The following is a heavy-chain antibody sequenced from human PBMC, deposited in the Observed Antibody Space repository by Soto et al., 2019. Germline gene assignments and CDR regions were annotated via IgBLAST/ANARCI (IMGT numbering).Heavy chain of an antibody. J-gene: IGHJ6*02. D-gene: IGHD2-21*02. Sequence: GSLLLACAASGFTFSSYSMNWVRQAPGKGLEWVSSISSSSSYIYYADSVKGRFTISRDNAKNSLYLQMNSLRAEDTAVYYCARDQVVVVTAITNYYYYYGMDVWGQGTTVTVSS. CDR3: ARDQVVVVTAITNYYYYYGMDV. V-gene: IGHV3-21*01. CDR1: GFTFSSYS. CDR2: ISSSSSYI.